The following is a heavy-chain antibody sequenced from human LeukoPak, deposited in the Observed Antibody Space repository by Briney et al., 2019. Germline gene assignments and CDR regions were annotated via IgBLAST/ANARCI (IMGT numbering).Heavy chain of an antibody. J-gene: IGHJ4*02. CDR1: GFTFSGSA. Sequence: GGSLKLSCAASGFTFSGSAIHWVRQASGKGLEWVGRIRSKANNYAITYDASVRGRFTISRDDSKNTAYLQMNSLKTEDTAVYYCTRVHTGYWGQGTLVTVSS. V-gene: IGHV3-73*01. D-gene: IGHD4-17*01. CDR2: IRSKANNYAI. CDR3: TRVHTGY.